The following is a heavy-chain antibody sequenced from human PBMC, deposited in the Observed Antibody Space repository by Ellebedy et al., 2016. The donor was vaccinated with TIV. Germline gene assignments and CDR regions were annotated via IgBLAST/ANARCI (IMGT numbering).Heavy chain of an antibody. Sequence: ASVKVSCXASGYTFTGYYMHWVRQAPGQGLEWMGWINPNSGGTNYAQKFQGRVTMTRDTSISTAYMELSRLRSDDTAVYYCARDGLWFGELLYYWGQGTLVTVSS. D-gene: IGHD3-10*01. CDR2: INPNSGGT. V-gene: IGHV1-2*02. CDR1: GYTFTGYY. J-gene: IGHJ4*02. CDR3: ARDGLWFGELLYY.